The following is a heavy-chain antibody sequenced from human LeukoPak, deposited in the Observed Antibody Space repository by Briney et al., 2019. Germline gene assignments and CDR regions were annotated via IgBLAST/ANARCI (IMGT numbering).Heavy chain of an antibody. CDR1: GFTFSSYS. CDR3: EVGEVDAFDI. D-gene: IGHD3-10*01. J-gene: IGHJ3*02. CDR2: ISGSSSYI. Sequence: GGSLRLSCAASGFTFSSYSMNRVRQAPGKGLEWVSSISGSSSYIYYADSVKGRFTISRDNAKNSLYLQMNSLRAEDTAVYYCEVGEVDAFDIWGQGTMVTVSS. V-gene: IGHV3-21*01.